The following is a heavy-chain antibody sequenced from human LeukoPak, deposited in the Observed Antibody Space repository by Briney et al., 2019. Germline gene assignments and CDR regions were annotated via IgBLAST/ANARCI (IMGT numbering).Heavy chain of an antibody. V-gene: IGHV3-74*01. D-gene: IGHD3-22*01. CDR3: ARSGDDDGSNYYYRYFQH. Sequence: GGSLRLSCEASGFTFSSYWMHWVRQAPGKGLVWVSRISTDGGSTTYADSVKGRFTISRDNSKNTLYLQMNSLRPEDTAVYYCARSGDDDGSNYYYRYFQHWGQGTLVTVFS. CDR1: GFTFSSYW. J-gene: IGHJ1*01. CDR2: ISTDGGST.